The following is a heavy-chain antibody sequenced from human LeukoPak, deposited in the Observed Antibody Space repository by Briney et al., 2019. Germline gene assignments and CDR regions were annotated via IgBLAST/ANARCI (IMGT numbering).Heavy chain of an antibody. CDR2: INYSGST. J-gene: IGHJ6*03. D-gene: IGHD2-15*01. CDR1: GGSFSGYY. V-gene: IGHV4-34*01. Sequence: SETLSLTCGVYGGSFSGYYWSWIRQPPGKGLEWIGEINYSGSTNYNPSLKSRVTISVDTSKNQFSLKPSSVTAADTAVYYCARRICSGGSCYSRGSYYYYYYMDVWGKGTTVTISS. CDR3: ARRICSGGSCYSRGSYYYYYYMDV.